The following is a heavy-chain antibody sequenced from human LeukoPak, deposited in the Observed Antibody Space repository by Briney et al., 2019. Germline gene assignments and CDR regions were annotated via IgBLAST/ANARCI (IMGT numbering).Heavy chain of an antibody. CDR1: GFTFSDYY. J-gene: IGHJ6*04. Sequence: GGSLRLSCAASGFTFSDYYMSWIRQAPGKGLQGFAYISISGTTIYYAHSVKGRFTISRDNAKNSLYLQMNSLRAEHAAVYYCAELGITMIGGVWGKGTTVTISS. V-gene: IGHV3-11*04. CDR3: AELGITMIGGV. CDR2: ISISGTTI. D-gene: IGHD3-10*02.